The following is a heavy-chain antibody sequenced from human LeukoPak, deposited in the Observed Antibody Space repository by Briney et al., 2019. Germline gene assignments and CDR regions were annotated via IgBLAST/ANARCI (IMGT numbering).Heavy chain of an antibody. Sequence: GGSLRLSCAASGFTFSSYEMNWVRQAPGKGLEWVSYISSSGSTIYYADSVKGRFTISRDNAKNSLFLQMNSLRAEDTAVYYCARDYVVRGIRGFDYWGQGTLVTVSS. CDR2: ISSSGSTI. CDR3: ARDYVVRGIRGFDY. CDR1: GFTFSSYE. J-gene: IGHJ4*02. D-gene: IGHD3-10*01. V-gene: IGHV3-48*03.